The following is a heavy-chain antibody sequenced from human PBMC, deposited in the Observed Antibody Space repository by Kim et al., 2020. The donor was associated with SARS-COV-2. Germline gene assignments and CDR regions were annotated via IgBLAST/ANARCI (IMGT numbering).Heavy chain of an antibody. CDR2: ISGSGGST. D-gene: IGHD3-10*01. CDR3: ARGSYSRFDY. J-gene: IGHJ4*02. Sequence: GGSLRLSCAASGFTFSSYAMSWVRQAPGKGLEWVAAISGSGGSTYCADTVKGRFTISRDNSKNTLYLQMNSLRAENTAVYYCARGSYSRFDYWGQGTLVTVSS. CDR1: GFTFSSYA. V-gene: IGHV3-23*01.